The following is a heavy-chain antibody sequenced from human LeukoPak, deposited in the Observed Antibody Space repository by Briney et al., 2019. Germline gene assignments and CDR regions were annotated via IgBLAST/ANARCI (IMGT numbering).Heavy chain of an antibody. CDR1: GFTFSNYW. J-gene: IGHJ6*02. D-gene: IGHD6-13*01. CDR3: ARDPYSSSWSYGMDV. CDR2: IKQDGSET. V-gene: IGHV3-7*05. Sequence: GGSLRLSCTASGFTFSNYWMSWVRQTPAKGLEWVANIKQDGSETVYVDSVKGRFTISRDNAQSSLYLQMNSLRAEDTAVYYCARDPYSSSWSYGMDVWGQGTAVTVSS.